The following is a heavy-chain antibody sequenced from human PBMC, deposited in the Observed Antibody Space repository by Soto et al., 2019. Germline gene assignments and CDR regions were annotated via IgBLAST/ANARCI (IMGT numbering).Heavy chain of an antibody. CDR1: GFSFSDHY. Sequence: EVQLVESGGGLVQPGGSLRLSCAASGFSFSDHYMDWVRQAPGKGLEWVGRIRNKGNGYTTEYAASVKGRFTISRDDSKTSFYLQMNSLTTEDTAVYYCARNSGYSPKHYFDSWGQGTLVTVSS. D-gene: IGHD5-12*01. CDR2: IRNKGNGYTT. V-gene: IGHV3-72*01. J-gene: IGHJ4*02. CDR3: ARNSGYSPKHYFDS.